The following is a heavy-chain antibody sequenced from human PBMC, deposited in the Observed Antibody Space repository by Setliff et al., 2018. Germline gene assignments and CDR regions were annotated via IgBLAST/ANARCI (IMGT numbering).Heavy chain of an antibody. CDR3: ARDEGSSYFYGMDV. Sequence: SETLSLTCTVSGGSISNYYWSWIRQPPGQGLEWIGYIYYSGSTNYNPSLKSRVTISVDTPKNQFSLKLSSVTAADTAVYYCARDEGSSYFYGMDVWGQGTTVTVSS. V-gene: IGHV4-59*01. J-gene: IGHJ6*02. CDR2: IYYSGST. D-gene: IGHD6-13*01. CDR1: GGSISNYY.